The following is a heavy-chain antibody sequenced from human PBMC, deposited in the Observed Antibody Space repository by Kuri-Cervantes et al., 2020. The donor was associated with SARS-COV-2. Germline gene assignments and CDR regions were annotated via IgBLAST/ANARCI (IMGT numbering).Heavy chain of an antibody. CDR2: ISYDGSNK. D-gene: IGHD3-10*02. V-gene: IGHV3-30*03. CDR3: SSELMYYFDY. CDR1: GFSFSNYG. Sequence: GGSLRLSCAASGFSFSNYGMHWVRQAQGKGLEWVAVISYDGSNKYYADSVKGRFTISRDNSKNALYLQMNSLRAEDTAVYYCSSELMYYFDYWGQGTLVTVSS. J-gene: IGHJ4*02.